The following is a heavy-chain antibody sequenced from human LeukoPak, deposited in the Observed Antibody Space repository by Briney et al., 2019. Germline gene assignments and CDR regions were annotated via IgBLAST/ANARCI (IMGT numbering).Heavy chain of an antibody. Sequence: PGGSLRLSCAASGFTFSSYSMNWVRKAPGKGLEWVSSISSSSSYIYYANSVKGRFTISRDNAKNSLYLQMNSLRAEDTAVYYCAREGDDAFDIWGQGTMVTVSS. CDR2: ISSSSSYI. CDR3: AREGDDAFDI. J-gene: IGHJ3*02. V-gene: IGHV3-21*01. CDR1: GFTFSSYS.